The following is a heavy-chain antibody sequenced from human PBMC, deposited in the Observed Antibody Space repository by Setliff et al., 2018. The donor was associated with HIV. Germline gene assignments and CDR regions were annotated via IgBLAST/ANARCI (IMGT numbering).Heavy chain of an antibody. J-gene: IGHJ4*02. CDR3: ARELEWLLIIDY. CDR1: GGSFSGYY. D-gene: IGHD3-3*01. Sequence: SETLSLTCAVYGGSFSGYYWSWIRQPPGKGLEWIGEINHSGSTNYNPSLKSRVTILVDTSKNQFSLKLSSVTAADTAVYYCARELEWLLIIDYWGQGTLVTVSS. CDR2: INHSGST. V-gene: IGHV4-34*01.